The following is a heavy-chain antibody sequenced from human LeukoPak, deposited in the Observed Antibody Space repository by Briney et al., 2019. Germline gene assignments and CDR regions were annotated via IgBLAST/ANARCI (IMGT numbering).Heavy chain of an antibody. D-gene: IGHD3-10*01. V-gene: IGHV1-46*01. CDR3: ARGWYYYGSGSYYRGSDY. Sequence: AAVKVSCTASGYTFTIYYMHWVRQAPGQGLEWMGIINPSGGSTSYAQKFQGRVTMTRDTSTSTVYMELSSLRSEDTAVYYCARGWYYYGSGSYYRGSDYWGQGTLVTVSS. J-gene: IGHJ4*02. CDR1: GYTFTIYY. CDR2: INPSGGST.